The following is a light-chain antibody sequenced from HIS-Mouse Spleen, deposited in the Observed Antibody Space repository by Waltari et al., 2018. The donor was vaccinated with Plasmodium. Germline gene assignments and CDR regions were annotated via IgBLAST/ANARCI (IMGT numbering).Light chain of an antibody. CDR1: QSVSSN. CDR3: QQYNNWSFI. CDR2: GTS. J-gene: IGKJ3*01. V-gene: IGKV3-15*01. Sequence: EIVMTQSPATLSVSPGERATLSCRASQSVSSNLAWYQQKPGQAPRLLIYGTSTRATGIPDRFSGSGSGTEFTLTISSLQSEDFAVYYCQQYNNWSFIFGPGTKVDIK.